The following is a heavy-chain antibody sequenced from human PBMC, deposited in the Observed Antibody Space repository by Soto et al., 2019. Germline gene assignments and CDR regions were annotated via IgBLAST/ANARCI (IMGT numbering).Heavy chain of an antibody. J-gene: IGHJ4*02. CDR2: INHSGST. Sequence: SETLSLTCAVYGGSFRGYYWSWIRQPPGKGLEWIGEINHSGSTNYNPSLKSRVTISVDTSKNQFSLKLSSVTAADTAVYYCARWDWNYFDYWGQGTLVTVSS. CDR3: ARWDWNYFDY. V-gene: IGHV4-34*01. CDR1: GGSFRGYY. D-gene: IGHD1-1*01.